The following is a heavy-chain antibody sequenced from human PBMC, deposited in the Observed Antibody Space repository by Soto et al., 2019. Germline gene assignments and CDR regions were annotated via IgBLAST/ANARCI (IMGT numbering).Heavy chain of an antibody. V-gene: IGHV3-13*01. Sequence: PGGSLRLSCAASGFTFSRYDMHWGRQVTGKGLEWVSAIGIAGDTYYPGSVKGRFTISRDNSKNTLSLQMNSLTAEDTAVYYCARVLRSGTSGYAFDIWGQGTMVT. CDR2: IGIAGDT. CDR1: GFTFSRYD. J-gene: IGHJ3*02. CDR3: ARVLRSGTSGYAFDI. D-gene: IGHD2-2*01.